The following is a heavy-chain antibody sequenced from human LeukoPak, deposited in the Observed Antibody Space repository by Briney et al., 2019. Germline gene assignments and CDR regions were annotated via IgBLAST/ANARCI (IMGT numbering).Heavy chain of an antibody. Sequence: PGGSLGLSCAASGFTVSNYYMSWVRKAPGEGLEWVSVIYSGGDTYHADSVKGRFTLSRDNSKNTLYLQMDSLRAEDTAVYYCARDPDAWGQGTLVTVSS. V-gene: IGHV3-66*01. J-gene: IGHJ5*02. CDR2: IYSGGDT. CDR3: ARDPDA. CDR1: GFTVSNYY.